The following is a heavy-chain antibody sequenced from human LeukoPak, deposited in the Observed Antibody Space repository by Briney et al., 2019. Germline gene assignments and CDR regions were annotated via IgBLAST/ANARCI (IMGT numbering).Heavy chain of an antibody. CDR1: RFTFSSYW. V-gene: IGHV3-7*01. D-gene: IGHD3-22*01. CDR2: IKQDGSEK. CDR3: VRDGDTSGYTN. J-gene: IGHJ4*02. Sequence: GGSLRLSCAASRFTFSSYWMHWVRQAPGKGLEWVANIKQDGSEKYYVDSVKGRFTISRDNAKDSLYLQMNSLRAEDTAVYSCVRDGDTSGYTNWGQGTLVTVPS.